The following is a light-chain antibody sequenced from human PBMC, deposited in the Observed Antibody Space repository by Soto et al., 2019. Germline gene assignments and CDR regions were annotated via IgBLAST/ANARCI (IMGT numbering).Light chain of an antibody. J-gene: IGKJ2*01. CDR1: QSVSSSY. V-gene: IGKV3-20*01. CDR3: QQYGSSPPYT. Sequence: EIVLTQSPGTLSLSPWERATLSCRASQSVSSSYLAWYQQKPGQAPRLLIYGASIRATGIPDRFSGSGSGTDFTLTISRLEPEDFAVYYCQQYGSSPPYTFGQGTKLEIK. CDR2: GAS.